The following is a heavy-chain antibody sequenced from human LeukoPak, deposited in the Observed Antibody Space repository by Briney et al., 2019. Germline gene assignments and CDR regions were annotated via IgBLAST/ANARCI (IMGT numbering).Heavy chain of an antibody. D-gene: IGHD5-12*01. CDR3: ARGRVVAKNWFDP. V-gene: IGHV1-2*02. J-gene: IGHJ5*02. CDR1: GYTFTGYY. Sequence: ASVKVSCKASGYTFTGYYMHWVRQAPGQGLEWMGWINPNSGGTNYAQKFQGRVTMTRDTSISTAYMELSRLRSDDTAVYYCARGRVVAKNWFDPWGRGTLVTVSS. CDR2: INPNSGGT.